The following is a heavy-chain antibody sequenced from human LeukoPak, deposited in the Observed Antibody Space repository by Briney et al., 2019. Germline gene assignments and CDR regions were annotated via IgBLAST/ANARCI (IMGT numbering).Heavy chain of an antibody. D-gene: IGHD4-17*01. CDR1: GGSISSAAYY. J-gene: IGHJ4*02. V-gene: IGHV4-61*02. Sequence: SETLSLTCAVSGGSISSAAYYWSWIRQPAGKGLEWIARIYTSGTTNYNPSLKSRVTISVDTSKNQFSLKLSSVTAADTAVYYCAREREGPYGYLDYWGQGTLVTVSS. CDR2: IYTSGTT. CDR3: AREREGPYGYLDY.